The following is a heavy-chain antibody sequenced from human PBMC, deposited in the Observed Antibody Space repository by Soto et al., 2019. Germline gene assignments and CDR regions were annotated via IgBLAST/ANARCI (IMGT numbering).Heavy chain of an antibody. D-gene: IGHD4-17*01. CDR1: GGSISSGGYY. J-gene: IGHJ4*02. CDR3: AVGGDGDYAQPLAY. V-gene: IGHV4-31*03. Sequence: QVQLQESGPGLVKPSQTLSLTCTVSGGSISSGGYYWSWIRQHPGKGLAWIGYIYYSGSTYYNPSLKSRVTISVDTSKNQFSLKLSSVTAADTAVYYCAVGGDGDYAQPLAYWGQGTLVTVSS. CDR2: IYYSGST.